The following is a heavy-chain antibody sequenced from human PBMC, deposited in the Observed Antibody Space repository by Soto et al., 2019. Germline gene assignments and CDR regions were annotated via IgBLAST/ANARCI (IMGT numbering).Heavy chain of an antibody. J-gene: IGHJ6*02. D-gene: IGHD2-2*01. V-gene: IGHV1-69*01. CDR3: ARVTGCSSTSCYDAHYYYYYGMDV. CDR1: GGTFSSYA. Sequence: QVQLVQSGAEVKKPGSSVKVSCKASGGTFSSYAISWVRQAPGQGLEWMGGIIPIFGTSNYAQKLQGRVTITADESTSTAYMELSSLRSEDTAVYYCARVTGCSSTSCYDAHYYYYYGMDVWGQGTTVTVSS. CDR2: IIPIFGTS.